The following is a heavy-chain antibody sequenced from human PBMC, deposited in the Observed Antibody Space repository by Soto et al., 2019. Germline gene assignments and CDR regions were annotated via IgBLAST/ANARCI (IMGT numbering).Heavy chain of an antibody. CDR1: GYTFTSYG. J-gene: IGHJ4*02. Sequence: QVHLVQSGAEVKKPGASVKVSCKGSGYTFTSYGITWGRQAPGQGLEWMGWSSAHNGNTNYVQKFQGRVTVTRDTSTSTAYMELRSLRSDDTAVYYCARGRYGDYWGQGALVTVSS. CDR3: ARGRYGDY. V-gene: IGHV1-18*01. CDR2: SSAHNGNT. D-gene: IGHD1-1*01.